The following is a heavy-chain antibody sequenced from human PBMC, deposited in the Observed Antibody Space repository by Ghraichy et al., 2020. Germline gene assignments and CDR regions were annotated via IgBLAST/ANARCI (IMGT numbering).Heavy chain of an antibody. CDR3: ARDGSAARPFHFHHYYYYGMDV. Sequence: GGSLRLSCAASGFTFSSYSMNWVRQAPGKGLEWVSSISSSSSYIYYADSVKGRFTISRDNAKNSLYLQMNSLRAEDTAVYYCARDGSAARPFHFHHYYYYGMDVWGQGTTVTVSS. CDR2: ISSSSSYI. V-gene: IGHV3-21*01. D-gene: IGHD6-6*01. CDR1: GFTFSSYS. J-gene: IGHJ6*02.